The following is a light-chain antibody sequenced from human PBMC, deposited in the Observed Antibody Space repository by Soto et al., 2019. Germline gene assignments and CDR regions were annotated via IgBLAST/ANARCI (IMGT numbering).Light chain of an antibody. CDR3: QPYSTYPGT. CDR2: KAS. J-gene: IGKJ1*01. Sequence: DIQMTQSPSILSASVGDRVTITCRASQSISSWLAWYQQKPGKAPNLLIYKASHLENGVPSRFSGSGSGTEFTLTISSLQPGDFATYYCQPYSTYPGTFGQGTKV. CDR1: QSISSW. V-gene: IGKV1-5*03.